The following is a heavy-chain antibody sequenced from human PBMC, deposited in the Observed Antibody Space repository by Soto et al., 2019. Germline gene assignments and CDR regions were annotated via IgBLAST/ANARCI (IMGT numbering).Heavy chain of an antibody. Sequence: QVLLVESGGGVVQPGGSLRLSCAASGFTFTTYGMHWLRQAPGKWLEWVAVVSYDGSEHYYADTVQGRFTVSRDKSKNTLFLQMNSLRAENTAMYYCAKEHSGLYSRYYFDFWGQGTMVTVSS. V-gene: IGHV3-30*18. CDR3: AKEHSGLYSRYYFDF. CDR2: VSYDGSEH. CDR1: GFTFTTYG. J-gene: IGHJ4*02. D-gene: IGHD6-19*01.